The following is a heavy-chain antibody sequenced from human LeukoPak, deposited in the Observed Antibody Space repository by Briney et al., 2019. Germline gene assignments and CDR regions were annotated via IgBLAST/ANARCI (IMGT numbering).Heavy chain of an antibody. J-gene: IGHJ4*02. V-gene: IGHV4-61*02. CDR1: GGSISSGSYY. D-gene: IGHD2/OR15-2a*01. Sequence: SETLSLTCTVSGGSISSGSYYWSWIRQSAGKGLGWIGRIYTSGSTNYNPSLKSRVTISVDTSKNQFSLKLSSVTAADTAVYYCARDETGVAFSYWGQGTLVTVSS. CDR2: IYTSGST. CDR3: ARDETGVAFSY.